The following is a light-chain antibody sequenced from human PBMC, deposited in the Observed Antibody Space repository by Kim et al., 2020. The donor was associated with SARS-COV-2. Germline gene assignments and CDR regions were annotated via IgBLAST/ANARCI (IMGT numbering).Light chain of an antibody. CDR3: QQYDSWPLT. J-gene: IGKJ3*01. V-gene: IGKV3-15*01. CDR1: QSAGNN. CDR2: GAS. Sequence: VSPGERATLSCGASQSAGNNLAWYQQKPGQGPRLLISGASTRAPGIPARFSGSGSGTEFTLTISSLQTEDFAVYYCQQYDSWPLTFGPGTKVDIK.